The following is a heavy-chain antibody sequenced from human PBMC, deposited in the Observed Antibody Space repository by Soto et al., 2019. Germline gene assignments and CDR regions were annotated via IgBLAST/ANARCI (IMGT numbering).Heavy chain of an antibody. CDR3: ARRGYSGYDSYYYYYGMDV. Sequence: GESLKISCKGSGYSFTSYWIGWVRQMPGKGLEWLGRIDPSDSYTNYSPSFQGHVTISADKSISTAYLQWSSLKASDTAMYYCARRGYSGYDSYYYYYGMDVWGQGTTVTVSS. D-gene: IGHD5-12*01. V-gene: IGHV5-10-1*01. CDR2: IDPSDSYT. CDR1: GYSFTSYW. J-gene: IGHJ6*02.